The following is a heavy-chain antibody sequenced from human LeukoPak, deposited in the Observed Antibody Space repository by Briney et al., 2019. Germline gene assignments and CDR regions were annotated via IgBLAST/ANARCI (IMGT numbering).Heavy chain of an antibody. Sequence: GGSLRLSCAASGFTVSSYGMTWVRLAPGKGLEWVSAFSATDGSAQYAESVKGRFTISRDNSKNSLYLQMNSLRDEDTAVYYCAKARIAAAGTGAFDVWGQGIMVTVSS. CDR2: FSATDGSA. J-gene: IGHJ3*01. CDR1: GFTVSSYG. CDR3: AKARIAAAGTGAFDV. V-gene: IGHV3-23*01. D-gene: IGHD6-13*01.